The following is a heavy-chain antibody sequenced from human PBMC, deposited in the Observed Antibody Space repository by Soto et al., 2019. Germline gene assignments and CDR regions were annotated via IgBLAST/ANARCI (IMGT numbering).Heavy chain of an antibody. J-gene: IGHJ5*01. CDR2: IYYSGST. V-gene: IGHV4-39*01. CDR3: ARHRGYYDILTGYYTDLNFDS. D-gene: IGHD3-9*01. Sequence: SETLSLTCTVSGGSISSSSYYWGWIRQPPGKGLEWIGSIYYSGSTSYNPSLKSRVTISVDTSKNQFSLRLSSVTAADTAVYYCARHRGYYDILTGYYTDLNFDSRGQGVSVTVSS. CDR1: GGSISSSSYY.